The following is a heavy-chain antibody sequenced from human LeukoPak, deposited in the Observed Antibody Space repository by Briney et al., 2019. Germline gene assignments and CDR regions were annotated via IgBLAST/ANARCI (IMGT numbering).Heavy chain of an antibody. CDR1: RGSISSSSHY. CDR3: ARLVRYCSSVSCYPFDY. V-gene: IGHV4-39*01. J-gene: IGHJ4*02. D-gene: IGHD2-2*01. Sequence: SETLSLTCTLSRGSISSSSHYGGWSRHPPGEWLEWIGCMYDSGATYSNPYIKSRVNISIDTSKNQFSLKLNSVTAADTAVYSGARLVRYCSSVSCYPFDYWGQGTLVTVSS. CDR2: MYDSGAT.